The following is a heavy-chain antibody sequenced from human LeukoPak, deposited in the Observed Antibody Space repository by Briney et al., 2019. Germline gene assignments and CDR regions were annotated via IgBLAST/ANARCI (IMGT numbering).Heavy chain of an antibody. D-gene: IGHD3-22*01. Sequence: PGGSLRLSCAASGFTFSSYGMHWVRQAPGKGLEWVAVIWYDGSNKYYADSVKGRFTISRDNSKNTLYLQMNSLRAEDTAVYYCAKANNEPNYYDSSGVSDYWGQGTLVTVSS. CDR2: IWYDGSNK. V-gene: IGHV3-33*06. CDR1: GFTFSSYG. J-gene: IGHJ4*02. CDR3: AKANNEPNYYDSSGVSDY.